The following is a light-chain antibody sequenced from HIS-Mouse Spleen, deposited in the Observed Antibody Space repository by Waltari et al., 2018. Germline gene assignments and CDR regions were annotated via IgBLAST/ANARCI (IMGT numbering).Light chain of an antibody. Sequence: SYVLTQPPSVSVAPGKTASIPCGGNNIGRKSVHWYQQKPGQAPVLVVYDDSDRPSGIPERFSGSNSGNTATLTISRVEAGDEADYYCQVWDSSSDHVVFGGGTKLTVL. J-gene: IGLJ2*01. CDR3: QVWDSSSDHVV. CDR2: DDS. V-gene: IGLV3-21*03. CDR1: NIGRKS.